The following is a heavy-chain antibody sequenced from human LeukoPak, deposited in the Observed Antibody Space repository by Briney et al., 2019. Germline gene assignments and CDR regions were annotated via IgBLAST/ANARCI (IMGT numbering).Heavy chain of an antibody. D-gene: IGHD1-26*01. CDR3: ARDGIVGATDAFDI. CDR1: GGSFSGYC. J-gene: IGHJ3*02. Sequence: SETLSLTCAVYGGSFSGYCWSWIRQPPGKGLEWIGEINHSGSTNYNPSLKSRVTISVDTSKNQFSLKLSSVTAADTAVYYCARDGIVGATDAFDIWGQGTMVTVSS. V-gene: IGHV4-34*01. CDR2: INHSGST.